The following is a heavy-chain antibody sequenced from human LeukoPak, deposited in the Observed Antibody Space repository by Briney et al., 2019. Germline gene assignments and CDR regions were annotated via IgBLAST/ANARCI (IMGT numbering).Heavy chain of an antibody. V-gene: IGHV4-4*07. Sequence: PSETLSLTCTVSGGSISSYYWGWIRQPAGTGLEGIGRIYTSGSTNYNPSLKSRVTMSVDTSKNQFSLKLSSVTAADTAVYYCARDRFLEWLSDYWGQGTLVTVSS. D-gene: IGHD3-3*01. CDR3: ARDRFLEWLSDY. J-gene: IGHJ4*02. CDR2: IYTSGST. CDR1: GGSISSYY.